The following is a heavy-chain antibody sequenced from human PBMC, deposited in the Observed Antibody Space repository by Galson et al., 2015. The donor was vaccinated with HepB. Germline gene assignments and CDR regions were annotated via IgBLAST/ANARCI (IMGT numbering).Heavy chain of an antibody. CDR3: STDHTFDYSETSAYYFGWG. J-gene: IGHJ4*02. V-gene: IGHV3-15*01. CDR2: IKKKADGGTT. CDR1: GFTFTNAW. D-gene: IGHD3-22*01. Sequence: SLRLSCAASGFTFTNAWMNWVRQAPGKGLEWVGRIKKKADGGTTDYAAPVKGRFTISRDDSENTLYLQMNSLKTEDTAVYYCSTDHTFDYSETSAYYFGWGWGQGTLVTVSS.